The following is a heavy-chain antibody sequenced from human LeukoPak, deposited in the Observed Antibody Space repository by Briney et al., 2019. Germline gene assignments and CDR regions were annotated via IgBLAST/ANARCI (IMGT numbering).Heavy chain of an antibody. CDR1: GYTFTGDY. CDR3: ARRSGWLQLGYFDY. CDR2: INPNSGGT. Sequence: ASVKVSCKASGYTFTGDYMHWVRQAPGQGLEWMGWINPNSGGTNYAQKFQGRVTMTRDTSISTAYMELSRLRSDDTAVYYCARRSGWLQLGYFDYWGQGTLVTVSS. J-gene: IGHJ4*02. D-gene: IGHD5-24*01. V-gene: IGHV1-2*02.